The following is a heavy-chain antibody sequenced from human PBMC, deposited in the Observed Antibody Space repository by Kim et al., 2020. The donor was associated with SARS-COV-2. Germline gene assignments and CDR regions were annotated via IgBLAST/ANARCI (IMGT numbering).Heavy chain of an antibody. D-gene: IGHD3-22*01. J-gene: IGHJ4*02. V-gene: IGHV3-49*02. CDR3: TRDRYPYDSSGYYPY. Sequence: ASVKGRFTISRDDSKRIAYLQMNSLKTEDTAVYYCTRDRYPYDSSGYYPYWGQGTLVTVSS.